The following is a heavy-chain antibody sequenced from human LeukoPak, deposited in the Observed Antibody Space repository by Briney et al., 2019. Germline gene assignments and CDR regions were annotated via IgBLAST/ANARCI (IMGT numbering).Heavy chain of an antibody. CDR2: ISGSGGST. J-gene: IGHJ1*01. CDR3: AKDRAWIQLWLFQH. Sequence: GGSLRLSCAASGFTFSSYAMSWVRQAPGKGLGWVSAISGSGGSTYYADSVKGRFTISRDNSKNKLYLQMNSLRAEDTAVYYCAKDRAWIQLWLFQHWGQGTLVTVSS. CDR1: GFTFSSYA. V-gene: IGHV3-23*01. D-gene: IGHD5-18*01.